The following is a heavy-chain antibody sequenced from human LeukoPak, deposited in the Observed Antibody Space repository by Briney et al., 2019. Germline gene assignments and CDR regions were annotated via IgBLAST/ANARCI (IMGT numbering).Heavy chain of an antibody. Sequence: SVKVSCKASGGTFSSYAISWVRQAPGQGLEWMGGIIPIFGTANYAQKFQGRVTITADESTSTAYMELSSLGSEDTAVYYCARSAAGYDILTGYRTSNFDYWGQGTLVTVSS. J-gene: IGHJ4*02. V-gene: IGHV1-69*13. CDR1: GGTFSSYA. CDR2: IIPIFGTA. CDR3: ARSAAGYDILTGYRTSNFDY. D-gene: IGHD3-9*01.